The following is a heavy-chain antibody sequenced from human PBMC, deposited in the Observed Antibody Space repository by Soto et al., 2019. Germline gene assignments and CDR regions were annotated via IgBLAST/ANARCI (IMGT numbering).Heavy chain of an antibody. CDR2: IYHSGST. V-gene: IGHV4-4*02. Sequence: QVQLQESGPGLVKPSGTLSLTCAVSGGSISSSKWWSWVRQPPGKGLEWIGEIYHSGSTNYNPALKSRVPLSVDKSKNQFSLKLSSVTAADTAVSYCAPRSPPIVGATAFHYWGQGTLVTVSS. J-gene: IGHJ4*02. D-gene: IGHD1-26*01. CDR1: GGSISSSKW. CDR3: APRSPPIVGATAFHY.